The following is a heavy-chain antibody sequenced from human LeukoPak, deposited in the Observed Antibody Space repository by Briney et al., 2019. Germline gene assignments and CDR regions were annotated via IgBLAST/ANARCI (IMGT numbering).Heavy chain of an antibody. CDR3: ARRVKQWLEETYFDY. CDR1: GYSISSGYY. J-gene: IGHJ4*02. V-gene: IGHV4-38-2*01. CDR2: IYHSGST. D-gene: IGHD6-19*01. Sequence: PSQTLSLTCAVSGYSISSGYYWGCSRQPPGKGLGGSASIYHSGSTYYNPSLKSRVTISVDTSKNQFTLKLSSVTATYTAVYYCARRVKQWLEETYFDYCGQGTPVTVSS.